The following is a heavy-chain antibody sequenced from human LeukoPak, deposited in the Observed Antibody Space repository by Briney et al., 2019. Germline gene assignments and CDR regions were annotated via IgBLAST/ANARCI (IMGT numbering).Heavy chain of an antibody. CDR1: GFAFSSSS. V-gene: IGHV3-48*04. Sequence: GGSLRLSCAASGFAFSSSSMNWVRQAPGKGLEWLPYISSDSKTIYYADSVKGRFTISRDNAKNALYLQMNSLRAEDTAVYYCARTFDYWGQGTLVTVSS. CDR2: ISSDSKTI. J-gene: IGHJ4*02. CDR3: ARTFDY.